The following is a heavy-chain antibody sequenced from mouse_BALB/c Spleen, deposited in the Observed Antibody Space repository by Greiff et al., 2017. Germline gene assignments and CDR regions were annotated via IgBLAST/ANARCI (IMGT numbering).Heavy chain of an antibody. CDR1: GYTFTDYN. Sequence: EVQLQQSGPELVKPGASVKISCKASGYTFTDYNMHWVKQSHGKSLEWIGYIYPYNGGTGYNQKFKSKATLTVDNSSSTAYMELRSLTSEDSAVYYCARRIHYAMDYWGQGTSVTVSS. J-gene: IGHJ4*01. CDR3: ARRIHYAMDY. V-gene: IGHV1S29*02. CDR2: IYPYNGGT.